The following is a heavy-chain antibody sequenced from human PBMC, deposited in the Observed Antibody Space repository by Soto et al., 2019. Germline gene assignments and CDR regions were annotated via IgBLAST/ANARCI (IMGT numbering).Heavy chain of an antibody. D-gene: IGHD5-18*01. J-gene: IGHJ6*02. CDR3: ARDPEYGYSYAKTSLDV. CDR1: GGTFSSYA. Sequence: GASVKVSCKASGGTFSSYAISWVRQAPGQGLEWMGGIIPIFGTANYAQKFQGRVTITADESASTAYMELSSLRSEDTAVYYCARDPEYGYSYAKTSLDVWGQGTTVTVSS. CDR2: IIPIFGTA. V-gene: IGHV1-69*13.